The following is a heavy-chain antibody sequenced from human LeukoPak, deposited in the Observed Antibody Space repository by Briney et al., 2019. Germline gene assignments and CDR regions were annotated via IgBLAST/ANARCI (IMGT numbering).Heavy chain of an antibody. J-gene: IGHJ4*02. CDR1: GFTFSSYS. CDR2: ISGSGGST. Sequence: GGSLRLSCAASGFTFSSYSMNWVRQAPGKGLEWVSAISGSGGSTYYTDSVKGRFIISRDNSKNTLYLQMSSLRAEDTAVYYCAKLARYYYDSSGYYDSFDYWGQGTLVTVSS. D-gene: IGHD3-22*01. V-gene: IGHV3-23*01. CDR3: AKLARYYYDSSGYYDSFDY.